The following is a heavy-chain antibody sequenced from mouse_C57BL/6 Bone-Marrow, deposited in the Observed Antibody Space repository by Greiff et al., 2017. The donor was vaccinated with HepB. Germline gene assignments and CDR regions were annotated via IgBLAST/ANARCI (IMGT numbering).Heavy chain of an antibody. CDR1: GFTFSNYW. J-gene: IGHJ3*01. CDR3: TGGGTGAY. V-gene: IGHV6-3*01. Sequence: EVMLVESGGGLVQPGGSMKLSCVASGFTFSNYWMNWVRQSPEKGLEWVAQIRLKSDNYATHYAESVKGRFTISRDDSKSSVYLLMNNLRAEDTGIYYCTGGGTGAYWGQGTLVTVSA. D-gene: IGHD1-1*02. CDR2: IRLKSDNYAT.